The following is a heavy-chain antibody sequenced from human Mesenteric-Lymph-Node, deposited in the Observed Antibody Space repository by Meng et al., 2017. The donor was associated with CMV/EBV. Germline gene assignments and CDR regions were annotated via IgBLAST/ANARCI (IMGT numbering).Heavy chain of an antibody. CDR1: GGTFDNYP. J-gene: IGHJ4*02. Sequence: SGGTFDNYPVSLIRQAPGQGLEWMGRIIPNVGIANYAQRFQGRVKIIADKSTTTAYMEVNSLTSADTGVYYCARDRGQAMTTAIFDFWGQGSLVTVSS. CDR2: IIPNVGIA. V-gene: IGHV1-69*04. D-gene: IGHD4-11*01. CDR3: ARDRGQAMTTAIFDF.